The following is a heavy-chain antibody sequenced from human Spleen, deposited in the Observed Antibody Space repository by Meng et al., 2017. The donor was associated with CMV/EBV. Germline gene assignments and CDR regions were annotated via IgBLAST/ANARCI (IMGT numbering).Heavy chain of an antibody. V-gene: IGHV3-21*01. CDR1: TFNFSRYS. J-gene: IGHJ3*02. CDR3: ARGVPAPVGDTFYI. CDR2: ISSSSSLI. D-gene: IGHD2-2*01. Sequence: GESLKISCAASTFNFSRYSMNWVRQAPGKGLEWVSSISSSSSLIYYADSVKGRFTISRDNARNSLFLQMNSLRVVDTAVYYCARGVPAPVGDTFYIWGQGTMVTVSS.